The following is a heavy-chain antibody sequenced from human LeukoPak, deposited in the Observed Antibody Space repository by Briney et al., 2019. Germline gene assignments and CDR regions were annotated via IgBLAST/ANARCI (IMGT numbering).Heavy chain of an antibody. D-gene: IGHD3-3*01. Sequence: GGSLRLSCAASGFTFRSYGMHWVRQAPGKGLEWVANIKQDGSEKYYVDSVKGRFTISRDNAKNSLYLQMNSLRAEDTAVYYCARVSAAYYDFWSGYYRADDAFDIWGQGTMVTVSS. CDR3: ARVSAAYYDFWSGYYRADDAFDI. CDR1: GFTFRSYG. J-gene: IGHJ3*02. CDR2: IKQDGSEK. V-gene: IGHV3-7*01.